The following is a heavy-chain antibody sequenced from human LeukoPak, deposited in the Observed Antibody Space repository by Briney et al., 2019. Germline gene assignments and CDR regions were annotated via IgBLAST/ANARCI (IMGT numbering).Heavy chain of an antibody. Sequence: GGSLRLSCAASGFTFSSYAMHWVRQAPGKGLEWVAVISYDGSNKYYADSVKGRFTISRDNSKNTLYLQMNSLGAEDTAVYYCARDVGYCSSTSCYWKGGWHYAFDIWGQGTMVTVSS. D-gene: IGHD2-2*01. CDR3: ARDVGYCSSTSCYWKGGWHYAFDI. V-gene: IGHV3-30-3*01. J-gene: IGHJ3*02. CDR1: GFTFSSYA. CDR2: ISYDGSNK.